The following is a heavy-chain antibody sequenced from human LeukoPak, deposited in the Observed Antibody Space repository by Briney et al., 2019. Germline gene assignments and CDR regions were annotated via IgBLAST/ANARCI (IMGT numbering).Heavy chain of an antibody. D-gene: IGHD3-22*01. CDR3: ARSGPDSSGPQGIYYYMDV. CDR2: IIPIFGTA. J-gene: IGHJ6*03. CDR1: GGTFSSYA. Sequence: SVKLSCKASGGTFSSYAISWVRQAPGQGLEWMGGIIPIFGTANYAQKFQGRVTITTDESTSTAYMELSSLRSEDTAVYYCARSGPDSSGPQGIYYYMDVWGKGTTVTVSS. V-gene: IGHV1-69*05.